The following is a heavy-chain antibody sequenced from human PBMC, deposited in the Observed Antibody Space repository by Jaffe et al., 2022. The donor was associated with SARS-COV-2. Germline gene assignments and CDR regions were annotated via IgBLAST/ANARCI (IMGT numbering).Heavy chain of an antibody. Sequence: EVQLVESGGGLIQPGGSLRLSCAASGFTVSSNYMSWVRQAPGKGLEWVSVIYSGGSTYYADSVKGRFTISRDNSKNTLYLQMNSLRAEDTAVYYCARDLAAAGRGGAFDIWGQGTMVTVSS. CDR3: ARDLAAAGRGGAFDI. CDR2: IYSGGST. V-gene: IGHV3-53*01. CDR1: GFTVSSNY. J-gene: IGHJ3*02. D-gene: IGHD6-13*01.